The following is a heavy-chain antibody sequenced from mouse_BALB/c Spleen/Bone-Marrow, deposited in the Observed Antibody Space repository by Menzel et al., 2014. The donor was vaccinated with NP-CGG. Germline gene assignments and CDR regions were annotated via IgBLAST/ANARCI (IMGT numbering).Heavy chain of an antibody. CDR1: GFNIKDTY. CDR3: ARYGNGLMDY. D-gene: IGHD2-1*01. J-gene: IGHJ4*01. V-gene: IGHV14-3*02. Sequence: VQLKDSGAELVKPGASVKLSCTASGFNIKDTYMHWVKQRPEQGLEWIGRIYPANGDTKYDPKLQGKATITADTSPNTAYLQLSSLTSEDTAVYYCARYGNGLMDYWGQGTSVTVSS. CDR2: IYPANGDT.